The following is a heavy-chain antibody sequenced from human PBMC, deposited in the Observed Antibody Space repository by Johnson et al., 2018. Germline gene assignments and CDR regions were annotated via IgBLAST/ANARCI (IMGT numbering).Heavy chain of an antibody. J-gene: IGHJ6*03. CDR1: GFTFSSYG. Sequence: QVQLVESGGGVVQPGRSLRLPCAASGFTFSSYGMHWVRQAPGKGLEWVAVISYDGSNKYYAVSVKGRFTISRDNSKNTRYLQMNSLRAEDTAVYYEAKDLSFGLVNYYYMDVWGKGTTVTVSS. V-gene: IGHV3-30*18. CDR3: AKDLSFGLVNYYYMDV. CDR2: ISYDGSNK. D-gene: IGHD6-19*01.